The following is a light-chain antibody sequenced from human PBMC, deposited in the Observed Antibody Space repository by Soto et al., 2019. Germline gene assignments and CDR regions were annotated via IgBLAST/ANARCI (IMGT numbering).Light chain of an antibody. CDR1: GLYIGAYDY. CDR3: SSYTTSYFYV. Sequence: QSVLTQPASVSGSPGQSITISCTGSGLYIGAYDYVSWYQQHPGKAPKLLIYGVKNRPSGVSYRFSASKSAFTASLTISGLQAEDEAHYYCSSYTTSYFYVFGPGTKVTVL. CDR2: GVK. J-gene: IGLJ1*01. V-gene: IGLV2-14*01.